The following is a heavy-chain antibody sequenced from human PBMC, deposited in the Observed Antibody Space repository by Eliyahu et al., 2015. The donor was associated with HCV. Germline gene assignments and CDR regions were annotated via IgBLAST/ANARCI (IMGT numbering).Heavy chain of an antibody. D-gene: IGHD5-18*01. J-gene: IGHJ1*01. CDR1: GFSLSTRGMR. Sequence: QVTLKESGPALVKPTQTLTLTCTFSGFSLSTRGMRVDWIRQPPGKALEWLARIDWDDDKFYSRSLKTRLTISKDTSKNQVVLTMSDMDPVDTATYYCARNSPTLSEYFQHWGQGTLVTVSS. V-gene: IGHV2-70*04. CDR2: IDWDDDK. CDR3: ARNSPTLSEYFQH.